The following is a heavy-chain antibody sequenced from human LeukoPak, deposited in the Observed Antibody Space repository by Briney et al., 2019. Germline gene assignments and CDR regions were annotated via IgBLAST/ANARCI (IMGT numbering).Heavy chain of an antibody. V-gene: IGHV4-59*08. CDR3: ARAVSGRFDY. D-gene: IGHD6-19*01. Sequence: SETLSLTCTVSGGSMRPYHWGWIRQPPGKGLEWTRYIYYSGSTNYNPSLKSRVTISVDTSKNQFSLKLSSVTAADTAIYYCARAVSGRFDYWGQGTLVTVSS. CDR2: IYYSGST. CDR1: GGSMRPYH. J-gene: IGHJ4*02.